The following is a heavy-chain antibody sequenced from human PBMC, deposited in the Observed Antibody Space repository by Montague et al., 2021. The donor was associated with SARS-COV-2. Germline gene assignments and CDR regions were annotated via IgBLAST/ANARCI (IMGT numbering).Heavy chain of an antibody. CDR2: IYYSGST. D-gene: IGHD6-13*01. J-gene: IGHJ6*02. Sequence: SETLSLTCTLSGGSISSSGYYWGWIRQPPGKGLEWIGSIYYSGSTYYXPSVKSRVTISVDTSKNQFSLKLSSVTAADTAVYYCARVGRQQLVRLSGMDVWGQGTTVTVSS. CDR1: GGSISSSGYY. CDR3: ARVGRQQLVRLSGMDV. V-gene: IGHV4-39*07.